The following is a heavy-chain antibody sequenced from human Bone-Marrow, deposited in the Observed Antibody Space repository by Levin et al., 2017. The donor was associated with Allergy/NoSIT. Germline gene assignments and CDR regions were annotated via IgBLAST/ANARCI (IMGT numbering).Heavy chain of an antibody. J-gene: IGHJ5*01. CDR3: ARDTTAPTWFDS. CDR1: GYTFTTYY. CDR2: INPGTLSV. Sequence: GASVKVSCKTSGYTFTTYYIHWVRQAPGQGLAWMGIINPGTLSVNYAQKFQGRVTLTRDTSTTTAYMDLTSLTSDDTAVYFCARDTTAPTWFDSWGQGTLVTVSS. D-gene: IGHD2/OR15-2a*01. V-gene: IGHV1-46*01.